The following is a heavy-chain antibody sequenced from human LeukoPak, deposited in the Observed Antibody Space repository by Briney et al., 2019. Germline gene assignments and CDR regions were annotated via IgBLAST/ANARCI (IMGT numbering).Heavy chain of an antibody. D-gene: IGHD3-9*01. CDR3: ARETFDYLSPYLEY. V-gene: IGHV4-59*01. J-gene: IGHJ4*02. CDR2: IYYSGST. CDR1: GGSIGSYY. Sequence: SETLSLTCSVSGGSIGSYYWSWIRQPPGKGLEYIGYIYYSGSTNYNPSLKSRVTISVDTSKNQFSLKLSSVTAADTAVYYCARETFDYLSPYLEYWGQGTLVTVSS.